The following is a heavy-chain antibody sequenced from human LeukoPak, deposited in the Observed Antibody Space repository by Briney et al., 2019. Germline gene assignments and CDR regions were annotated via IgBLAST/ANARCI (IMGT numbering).Heavy chain of an antibody. J-gene: IGHJ4*02. CDR2: INPSGGST. CDR3: ARSPWVAVAAVDY. CDR1: GYTFTSYY. D-gene: IGHD6-19*01. V-gene: IGHV1-46*01. Sequence: ASVEVSCKASGYTFTSYYMHWVRQAPGQGLEWMGIINPSGGSTSYAQKFQGRVTMTRDTSASTVYMELSSLRSEDTAVYYCARSPWVAVAAVDYWGQGTLVTVSS.